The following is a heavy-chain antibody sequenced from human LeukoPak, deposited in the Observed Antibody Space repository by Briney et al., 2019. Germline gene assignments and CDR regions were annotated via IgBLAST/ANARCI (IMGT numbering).Heavy chain of an antibody. J-gene: IGHJ6*03. CDR1: GGSITMYY. D-gene: IGHD4-11*01. V-gene: IGHV4-59*01. CDR2: VDHTGST. Sequence: SETLSLTCTVSGGSITMYYWTWIRQPPGKGLEWIGYVDHTGSTNFNPSLNGRVSISRDTSKNLFSLRLRSVTAADTAVYFCARGRVSSSTWYSTYYYYFYMDVWGKGTTVTVSS. CDR3: ARGRVSSSTWYSTYYYYFYMDV.